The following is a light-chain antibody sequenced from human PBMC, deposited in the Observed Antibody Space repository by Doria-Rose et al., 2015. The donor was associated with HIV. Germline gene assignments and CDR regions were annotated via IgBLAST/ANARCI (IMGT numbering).Light chain of an antibody. CDR3: SSRDNSGNRVL. CDR2: AKN. Sequence: SSELTQEPAVSVALGQTVRITCQGDSLRIYSGTWYQQKPGQAPLLVIFAKNSRPSGIPDRFSGSTSGNTTSLIIIGAQAEDEADYYCSSRDNSGNRVLFGGGTTLTVL. V-gene: IGLV3-19*01. CDR1: SLRIYS. J-gene: IGLJ3*02.